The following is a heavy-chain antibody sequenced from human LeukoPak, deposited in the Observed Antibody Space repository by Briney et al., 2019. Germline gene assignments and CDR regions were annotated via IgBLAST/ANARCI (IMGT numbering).Heavy chain of an antibody. CDR3: ARVIVVVPAVHFDY. Sequence: GASVKVSCKASGYTFTGYYMHWVRQAPGQGLEWMGWINPNSGGTNYAQKFQGRVTMTRDTSISTAYMELSRLRSDDTAVYYCARVIVVVPAVHFDYWGQGTLVTVSS. V-gene: IGHV1-2*02. CDR2: INPNSGGT. CDR1: GYTFTGYY. D-gene: IGHD2-2*01. J-gene: IGHJ4*02.